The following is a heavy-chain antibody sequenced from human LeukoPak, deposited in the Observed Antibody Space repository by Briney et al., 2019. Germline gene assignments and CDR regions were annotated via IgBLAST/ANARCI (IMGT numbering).Heavy chain of an antibody. J-gene: IGHJ4*02. CDR3: AKVDGYCSGGSCYSYQPAYYFDY. D-gene: IGHD2-15*01. V-gene: IGHV3-23*01. CDR1: GFTFSSYG. CDR2: ISCSGGST. Sequence: GGTLRLSCAASGFTFSSYGMSWVRQAPGKGLEWVSAISCSGGSTYYADSVKGRFTISRDNSKNTLYLQRNSLRAEDTAVYYCAKVDGYCSGGSCYSYQPAYYFDYWGQGTLVTVSS.